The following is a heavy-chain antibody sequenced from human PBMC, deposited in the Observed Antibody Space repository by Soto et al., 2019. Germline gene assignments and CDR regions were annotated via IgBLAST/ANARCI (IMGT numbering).Heavy chain of an antibody. J-gene: IGHJ6*03. CDR2: INSDGSST. Sequence: GGSLRLSCAASGFTFSSYWMHWVRQAPGKGLVWVSRINSDGSSTSYADSVKGRFTISRDNAKNTLYLQMNSLRAEDTAVYYCAREVSGCTNGVCYRDIFYYYYYMDVWGKGTTVTVSS. V-gene: IGHV3-74*01. CDR3: AREVSGCTNGVCYRDIFYYYYYMDV. D-gene: IGHD2-8*01. CDR1: GFTFSSYW.